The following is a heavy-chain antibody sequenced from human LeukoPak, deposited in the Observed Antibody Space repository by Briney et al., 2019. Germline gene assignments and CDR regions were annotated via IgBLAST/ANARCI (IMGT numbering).Heavy chain of an antibody. V-gene: IGHV3-30*02. J-gene: IGHJ4*02. CDR3: ASRLTQGDSLTGSVTPGNY. CDR2: IYYDGSNR. CDR1: GITFSSFG. Sequence: GGSLRLSCAAPGITFSSFGMHWVRQAPGKGLEWVALIYYDGSNRYYADSVKGRFTISRDNSKNTLYLQMNSLKPEDMAMYYCASRLTQGDSLTGSVTPGNYWGQGTLVTVSS. D-gene: IGHD3-9*01.